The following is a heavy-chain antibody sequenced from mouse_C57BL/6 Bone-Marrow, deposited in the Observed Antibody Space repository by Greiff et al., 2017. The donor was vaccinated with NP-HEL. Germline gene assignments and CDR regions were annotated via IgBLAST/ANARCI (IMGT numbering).Heavy chain of an antibody. V-gene: IGHV14-3*01. CDR3: ASPYDGYFYAMDY. D-gene: IGHD2-3*01. CDR1: GFNFKNTY. Sequence: EVKLQESVAALVRPGASVKLSCTASGFNFKNTYMPWVKQRPEQGLEWIGRIDPAIGNSTYAPKFQGKAPLPADTSSTPAYLQLSSLTSEDTAIYYGASPYDGYFYAMDYWGQGTSVTVSS. CDR2: IDPAIGNS. J-gene: IGHJ4*01.